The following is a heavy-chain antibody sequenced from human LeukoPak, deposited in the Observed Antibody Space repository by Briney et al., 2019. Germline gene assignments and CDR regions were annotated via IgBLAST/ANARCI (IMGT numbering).Heavy chain of an antibody. CDR3: ARGDDFFEGAFDI. J-gene: IGHJ3*02. CDR2: IYYSGST. D-gene: IGHD3-3*01. V-gene: IGHV4-59*01. CDR1: GGSISSYY. Sequence: SETLSLTCTVSGGSISSYYWSWIRQPPGKGLEWIGYIYYSGSTNYNPSLKSRVTISVDTSKNQFSLKLSSVTAADTAVYYCARGDDFFEGAFDIWGQGTMVTVSS.